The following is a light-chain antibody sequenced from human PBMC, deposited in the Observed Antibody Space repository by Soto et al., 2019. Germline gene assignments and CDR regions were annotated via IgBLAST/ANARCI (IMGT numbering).Light chain of an antibody. V-gene: IGKV1-39*01. CDR1: QSLLHSNGYNY. Sequence: TQSPLSLPVTPGEPASISCRSSQSLLHSNGYNYLDWYLQKPGKAPKLLIFAASSLQSGVPSRFSGSRSGPDFTLTISSLQPEDFATYYCQQSYSSPPTFGQGTKVDI. J-gene: IGKJ1*01. CDR3: QQSYSSPPT. CDR2: AAS.